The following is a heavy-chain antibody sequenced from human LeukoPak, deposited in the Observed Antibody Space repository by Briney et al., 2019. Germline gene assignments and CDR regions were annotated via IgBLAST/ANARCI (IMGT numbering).Heavy chain of an antibody. CDR2: ISYSGST. D-gene: IGHD4-11*01. CDR3: AREKDDYYYFDY. V-gene: IGHV4-59*01. CDR1: GGSIGSYY. Sequence: RRSETLSLTCTVSGGSIGSYYWSWIRQPPGKGLEWIGCISYSGSTNYNPSLKSRVTISLDTSKNQFSLRLSSVTAADTAVYYCAREKDDYYYFDYWGQGTLVTVSP. J-gene: IGHJ4*02.